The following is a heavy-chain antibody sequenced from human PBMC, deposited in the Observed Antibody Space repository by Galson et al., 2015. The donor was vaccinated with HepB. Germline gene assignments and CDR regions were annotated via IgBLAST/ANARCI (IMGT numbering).Heavy chain of an antibody. V-gene: IGHV3-33*01. Sequence: SLRLSCAASGFIFSSYGMHWVRQAPGKGLEWVAVIWYDGSNKYYADSVKGRFTISRDNSKNTLYLQMNSLRAEDTAVYYCARDPYSSGWVGYFDYWGQGTLVTVSS. D-gene: IGHD6-19*01. CDR2: IWYDGSNK. CDR3: ARDPYSSGWVGYFDY. J-gene: IGHJ4*02. CDR1: GFIFSSYG.